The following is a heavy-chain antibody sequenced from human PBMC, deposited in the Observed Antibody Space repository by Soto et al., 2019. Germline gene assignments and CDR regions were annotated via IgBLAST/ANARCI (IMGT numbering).Heavy chain of an antibody. CDR2: IIGSGTST. J-gene: IGHJ5*02. CDR1: GFTFSSYS. Sequence: EVQLLESGGGLVQPGGSLRLSCAASGFTFSSYSMSWVRQAPGMGLEWVSGIIGSGTSTSYADSVKCRYTITKYNAKNTVVLQMYSLRAEEAALYYCAKGKCQTVCGACPWGQGTPVTVSS. D-gene: IGHD2-21*02. CDR3: AKGKCQTVCGACP. V-gene: IGHV3-23*01.